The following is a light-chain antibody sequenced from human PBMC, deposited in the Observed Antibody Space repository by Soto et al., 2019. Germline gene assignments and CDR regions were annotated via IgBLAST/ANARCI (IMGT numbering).Light chain of an antibody. J-gene: IGKJ1*01. V-gene: IGKV1-5*03. CDR2: KAS. CDR3: QQYNRYWT. CDR1: QSISSW. Sequence: DIQMTQSPSTLSASVGDRVTITCRASQSISSWLAWYQQKPGKAPKLLIYKASSLESGVPSRFSGSGSGTEFTLTISSLQPDDFAIYHCQQYNRYWTFGQGTKV.